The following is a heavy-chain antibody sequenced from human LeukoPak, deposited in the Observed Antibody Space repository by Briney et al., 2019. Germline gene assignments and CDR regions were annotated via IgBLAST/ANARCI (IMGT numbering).Heavy chain of an antibody. CDR1: GGSISNYY. J-gene: IGHJ4*02. Sequence: TSETLSLTCTVSGGSISNYYWSWIRQPPGKGLEWIGYLYYSGTTNYNPSLKSRVTISVDTSKNQFSLKMTSVTAADTAVYYCSSSGGHSGESFDYWGQGTLVTVSS. D-gene: IGHD4-23*01. CDR3: SSSGGHSGESFDY. CDR2: LYYSGTT. V-gene: IGHV4-59*12.